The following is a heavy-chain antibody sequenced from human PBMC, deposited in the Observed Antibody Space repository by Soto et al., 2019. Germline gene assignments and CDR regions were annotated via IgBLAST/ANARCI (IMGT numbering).Heavy chain of an antibody. Sequence: QAPGQGLEWMGGIIPIFGSTSYAQKFQGRVTMTRDTSTSTVYMELSSLRSEDTAVYYCARGSGADAFDIWGQGTMVTVSS. J-gene: IGHJ3*02. CDR2: IIPIFGST. D-gene: IGHD7-27*01. CDR3: ARGSGADAFDI. V-gene: IGHV1-46*01.